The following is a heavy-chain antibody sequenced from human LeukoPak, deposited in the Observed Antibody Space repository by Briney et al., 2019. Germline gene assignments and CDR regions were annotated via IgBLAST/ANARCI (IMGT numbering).Heavy chain of an antibody. Sequence: GGSLRLSCAASGFTFSSYAMSWVRQFPGKGLEWVSAISGSGGSTYYADSVKGRFTISRDNSKNTLHLQMNSLRAEDTAVYYCARSVDTAMVFDYWGQGTLVTVSS. CDR2: ISGSGGST. CDR1: GFTFSSYA. V-gene: IGHV3-23*01. D-gene: IGHD5-18*01. CDR3: ARSVDTAMVFDY. J-gene: IGHJ4*02.